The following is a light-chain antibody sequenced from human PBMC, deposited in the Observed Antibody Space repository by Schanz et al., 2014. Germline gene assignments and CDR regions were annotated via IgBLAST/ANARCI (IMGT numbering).Light chain of an antibody. CDR2: EGS. Sequence: QSALTQPASVSGSPGQSITVSCTGTTDVDSGNFVSWYQQHPGKAPKLMIYEGSKRPSGVSNRFSGSKSGNTASLTISGLQAEDEADYYCSSYAGLSSWVFGGGTKLTVL. V-gene: IGLV2-23*01. CDR3: SSYAGLSSWV. J-gene: IGLJ3*02. CDR1: TDVDSGNF.